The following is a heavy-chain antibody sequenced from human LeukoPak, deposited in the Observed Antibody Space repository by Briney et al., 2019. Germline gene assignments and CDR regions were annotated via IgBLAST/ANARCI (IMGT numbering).Heavy chain of an antibody. V-gene: IGHV4-59*01. CDR1: GGSISSYY. CDR3: ARSGYSGSGTYTEFDAFDI. D-gene: IGHD3-10*01. J-gene: IGHJ3*02. Sequence: SETLSLTCTVSGGSISSYYWSWIRQPPGKGLEWIGYIYYTGSTSYNPSLKSRVTISMDTSKNQFSLKLSSVTAADSAVYYCARSGYSGSGTYTEFDAFDIWGQGPMVTVSS. CDR2: IYYTGST.